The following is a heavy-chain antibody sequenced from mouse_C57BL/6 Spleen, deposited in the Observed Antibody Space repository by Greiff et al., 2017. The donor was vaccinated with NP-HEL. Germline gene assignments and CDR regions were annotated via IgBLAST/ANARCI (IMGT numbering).Heavy chain of an antibody. D-gene: IGHD1-1*01. CDR1: GYTFTSYW. J-gene: IGHJ4*01. Sequence: VQLQQPGAELVKPGASVKLSCKASGYTFTSYWMHWVKQRPGQGLEWIGMIHPNSGSTNYNEKFKSKATLTVDKSSSTAYMQLSSLTSEDSAVYYCARSPLRYYAMDYWGQGTSVTVSS. CDR3: ARSPLRYYAMDY. CDR2: IHPNSGST. V-gene: IGHV1-64*01.